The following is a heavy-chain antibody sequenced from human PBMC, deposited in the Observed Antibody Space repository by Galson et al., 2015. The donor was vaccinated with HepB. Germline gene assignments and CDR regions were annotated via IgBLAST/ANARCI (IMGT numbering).Heavy chain of an antibody. CDR3: AKDVVGADYGGY. CDR2: ISYDGSNK. Sequence: SLRLSCAASGFTFSSYSMNWVRQAPGKGLEWVAVISYDGSNKYYADSVKGRFTISRDNSKNTLYLQMNSLRAEDTAVYYCAKDVVGADYGGYWGQGTLVTVSS. V-gene: IGHV3-30*18. D-gene: IGHD1-26*01. J-gene: IGHJ4*02. CDR1: GFTFSSYS.